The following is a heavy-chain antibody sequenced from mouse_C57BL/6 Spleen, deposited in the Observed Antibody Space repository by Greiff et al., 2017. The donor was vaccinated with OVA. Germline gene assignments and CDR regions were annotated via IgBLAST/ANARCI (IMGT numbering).Heavy chain of an antibody. V-gene: IGHV1-26*01. Sequence: EVQLQQSGPELVKPGASVKISCKASGYTFTDYYMNWVKQSHGKSLEWIGDINPNNGGTSYNQKFKGKATLTVDKSSSTAYMELRSLTSEDSAVYYCARSNNFWFAYWGQGTLVTVSA. J-gene: IGHJ3*01. CDR1: GYTFTDYY. CDR3: ARSNNFWFAY. CDR2: INPNNGGT. D-gene: IGHD1-3*01.